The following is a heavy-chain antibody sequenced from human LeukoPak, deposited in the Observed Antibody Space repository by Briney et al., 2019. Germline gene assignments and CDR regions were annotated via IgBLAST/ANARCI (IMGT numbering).Heavy chain of an antibody. CDR3: ARNRLMVYATYYFDY. J-gene: IGHJ4*02. D-gene: IGHD2-8*01. Sequence: GGSLRLSCAASGFTFSSNYMGWVRQAPGKGLEWVSVIYSGGSTYYADSVKGRFTISRDNSKNTLYLQMNSLRAEDTAVYYCARNRLMVYATYYFDYWGQGTLVTVSS. CDR1: GFTFSSNY. CDR2: IYSGGST. V-gene: IGHV3-66*02.